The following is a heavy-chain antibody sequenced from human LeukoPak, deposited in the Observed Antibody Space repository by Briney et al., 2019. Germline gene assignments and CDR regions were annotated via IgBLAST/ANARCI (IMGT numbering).Heavy chain of an antibody. CDR1: GFTFSSYS. CDR3: ARAGGGVFFDAFDI. Sequence: PGGSLRLSCAASGFTFSSYSMNWVRQAPGKGLGWVSSISSSSSYIYYADSVKGRFTISRDNAKNSLYLQMNSLRAEDTAVYYCARAGGGVFFDAFDIWGQGTMVTVSS. CDR2: ISSSSSYI. J-gene: IGHJ3*02. D-gene: IGHD3-16*01. V-gene: IGHV3-21*01.